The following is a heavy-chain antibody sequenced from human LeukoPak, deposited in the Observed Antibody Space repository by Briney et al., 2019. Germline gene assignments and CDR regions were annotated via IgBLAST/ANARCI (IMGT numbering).Heavy chain of an antibody. V-gene: IGHV3-48*03. D-gene: IGHD5-18*01. J-gene: IGHJ4*02. Sequence: GGSLKLSCAASGFTFSGSAVHWVRQAPGKGLEWVSYISSSGSTVYYADSVKGRFTISRDNAKNSLYLQMNSLRAEDTAVYYCASMAYDSYYFDYWGQGTLVTVSS. CDR3: ASMAYDSYYFDY. CDR1: GFTFSGSA. CDR2: ISSSGSTV.